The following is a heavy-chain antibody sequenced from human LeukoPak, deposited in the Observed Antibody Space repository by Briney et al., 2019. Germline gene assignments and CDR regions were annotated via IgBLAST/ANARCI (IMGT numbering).Heavy chain of an antibody. CDR3: AAVSYLASDI. Sequence: GGSLRLSCAASGFTLSGYWMSWVRRAPGKGLEWVANIKQDGDEKYYVDSVKGRFTISRDNAKNSAYLQINSLRVGDTAVYYCAAVSYLASDIWGQGTMVTVSS. D-gene: IGHD2-21*01. J-gene: IGHJ3*02. V-gene: IGHV3-7*01. CDR2: IKQDGDEK. CDR1: GFTLSGYW.